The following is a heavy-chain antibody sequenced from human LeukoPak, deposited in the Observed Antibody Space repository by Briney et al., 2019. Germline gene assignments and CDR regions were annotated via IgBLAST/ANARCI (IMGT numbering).Heavy chain of an antibody. V-gene: IGHV1-3*01. D-gene: IGHD6-13*01. Sequence: GGSLRLSCAAAGFTFSSYAMSWVRQAPGKGLEWMGWINAGNGNTKYSQKFQGRVTITRDTSASTAYMELSSLRSEDTAVYYCARDISVGPSSAAGDYWGQGTLVTVSS. CDR2: INAGNGNT. CDR1: GFTFSSYA. CDR3: ARDISVGPSSAAGDY. J-gene: IGHJ4*02.